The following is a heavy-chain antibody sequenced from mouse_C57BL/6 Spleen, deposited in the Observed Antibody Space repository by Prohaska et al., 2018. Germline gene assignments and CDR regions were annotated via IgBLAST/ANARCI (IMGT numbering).Heavy chain of an antibody. J-gene: IGHJ4*01. V-gene: IGHV6-3*01. CDR3: TRYYGSDYYAMDY. CDR1: GFNFSNYW. CDR2: IRLKSDNYAT. D-gene: IGHD1-1*01. Sequence: EVKLEESGGGLVQPGGSMKLSCVASGFNFSNYWMNWVRQSPEKGLEWVAQIRLKSDNYATHYSESVKGRFTISRDDSKSSVYLQMNNLRAEDTGIYYCTRYYGSDYYAMDYWGQGTSVTVSS.